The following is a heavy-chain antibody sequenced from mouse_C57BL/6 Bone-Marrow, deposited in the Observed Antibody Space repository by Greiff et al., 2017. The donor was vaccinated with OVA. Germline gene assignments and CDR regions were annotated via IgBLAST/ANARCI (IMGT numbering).Heavy chain of an antibody. J-gene: IGHJ4*01. Sequence: EVHLVESGGDLVKPGGSLKLSCAASGFTFSSYGMSWVRQTPDKRLEWVATISSGGSYTYYPDSVKGRFTISRDNAKNTLYLQMSSLKSEDTAMYNCAKPYSSGDVYAMDYWGQETSVTVSS. CDR2: ISSGGSYT. D-gene: IGHD3-2*02. CDR1: GFTFSSYG. V-gene: IGHV5-6*01. CDR3: AKPYSSGDVYAMDY.